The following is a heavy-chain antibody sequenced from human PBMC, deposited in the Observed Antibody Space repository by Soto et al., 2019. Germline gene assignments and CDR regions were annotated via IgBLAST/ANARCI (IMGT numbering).Heavy chain of an antibody. Sequence: EVQLVESGGGLVQPGRSLRLSCAASGFTFSSYTMNWVRQAPGKGLEWVSSITSSRSYIYYADSVKGRFTISRDNAKNSLYLRMNSLRAEDTAVYYCARVEITALDFWGQGTLVTVSS. J-gene: IGHJ4*02. CDR1: GFTFSSYT. V-gene: IGHV3-21*01. CDR2: ITSSRSYI. D-gene: IGHD5-18*01. CDR3: ARVEITALDF.